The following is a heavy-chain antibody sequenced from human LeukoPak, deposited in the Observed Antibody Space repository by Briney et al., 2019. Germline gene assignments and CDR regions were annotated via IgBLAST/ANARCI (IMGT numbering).Heavy chain of an antibody. CDR1: GGSISSRTYY. J-gene: IGHJ3*02. V-gene: IGHV4-39*07. D-gene: IGHD2/OR15-2a*01. Sequence: PSETLSLTCTVSGGSISSRTYYWGWIRQPPGKGLEWIVSIYYTGSTYYNPSIKSRVTISVDTYNNQYSKKLSSVTAADAAVYFCAREWTTWVAFDIWGQGTMVTVSS. CDR2: IYYTGST. CDR3: AREWTTWVAFDI.